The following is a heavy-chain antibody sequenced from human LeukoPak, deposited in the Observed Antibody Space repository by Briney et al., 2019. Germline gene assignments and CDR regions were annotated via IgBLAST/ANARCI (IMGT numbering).Heavy chain of an antibody. CDR3: ARALGPGGSYLN. Sequence: SETLSRTCTVYGVSISSHYWIWLRQPPGKGLEWIGYIYYSGSTNYNPSLKSRVTISVDTSKNQFSLKLSSVTAADTAVYYCARALGPGGSYLNWRQGTLVSVSS. D-gene: IGHD1-26*01. J-gene: IGHJ4*02. V-gene: IGHV4-59*11. CDR2: IYYSGST. CDR1: GVSISSHY.